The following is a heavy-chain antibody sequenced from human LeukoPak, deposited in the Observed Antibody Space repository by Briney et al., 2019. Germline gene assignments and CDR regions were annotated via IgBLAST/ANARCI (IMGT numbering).Heavy chain of an antibody. V-gene: IGHV3-7*01. CDR3: AKAVAAAGTGGYL. Sequence: GGSLRLFCAASGFTFSSYWMSWVRQAPGKGLEWVANIKQDGSEKYYVDSVKGLFTISRDNAKNTLYLQMNRLRADDTAVYYRAKAVAAAGTGGYLWGRGPRVTVSS. CDR1: GFTFSSYW. D-gene: IGHD6-13*01. CDR2: IKQDGSEK. J-gene: IGHJ4*02.